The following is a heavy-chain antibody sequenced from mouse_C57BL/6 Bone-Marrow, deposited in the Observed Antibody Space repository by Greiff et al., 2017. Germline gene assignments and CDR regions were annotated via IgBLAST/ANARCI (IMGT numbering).Heavy chain of an antibody. D-gene: IGHD3-2*02. V-gene: IGHV1-80*01. CDR3: ARSGYPAWCAD. CDR2: LYPGDGDT. CDR1: GYAFSSYW. J-gene: IGHJ3*01. Sequence: QVQLQQSGAELVKPGASVTISCKASGYAFSSYWLNWVKPRPGKGLAWIGQLYPGDGDTNSNGKFKGKATLTADKASSTAYMQLSSLTSEDTAVYFCARSGYPAWCADWGQGTLGTGAA.